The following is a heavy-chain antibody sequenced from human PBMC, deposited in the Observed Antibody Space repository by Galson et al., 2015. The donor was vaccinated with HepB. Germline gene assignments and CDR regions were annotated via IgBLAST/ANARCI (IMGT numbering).Heavy chain of an antibody. D-gene: IGHD6-13*01. CDR1: GFTFSSYA. J-gene: IGHJ4*02. CDR2: ISYDGSNK. CDR3: ARGSSSWYGLGVAY. V-gene: IGHV3-30-3*01. Sequence: SLRLSCAASGFTFSSYAMHWVRQAPGKGLEWVAVISYDGSNKYYADSVKGRFTISRDNSKNTLYLQMNSLRAEDTAVYYCARGSSSWYGLGVAYWGQGTLVTVSS.